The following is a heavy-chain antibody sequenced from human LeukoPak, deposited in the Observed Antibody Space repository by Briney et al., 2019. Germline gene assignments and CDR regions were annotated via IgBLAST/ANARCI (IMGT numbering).Heavy chain of an antibody. D-gene: IGHD3-22*01. V-gene: IGHV1-46*01. CDR2: FNPSGGTT. Sequence: SYYMHWVRQAPGQGLEWMGIFNPSGGTTSYAQKFQGRVNMTTDTSTSTAYMELRSLRSDDTAVYYCARDPANTYYYDPWGQGTLVTVSS. CDR3: ARDPANTYYYDP. J-gene: IGHJ4*02. CDR1: SYY.